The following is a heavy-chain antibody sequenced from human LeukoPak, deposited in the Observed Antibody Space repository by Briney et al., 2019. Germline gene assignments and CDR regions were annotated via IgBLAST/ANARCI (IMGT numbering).Heavy chain of an antibody. D-gene: IGHD6-13*01. CDR1: GFSFSSFG. CDR3: ARRYSSSWTFDY. J-gene: IGHJ4*02. CDR2: ISSGTTYI. Sequence: GGSLRLSCAASGFSFSSFGMNWVRQAPGKGLEWVSSISSGTTYIYYADSVKGRFTISRDNAKNSLYLQMNSLRDEDTAVYYCARRYSSSWTFDYWGQGTLVTVSS. V-gene: IGHV3-21*01.